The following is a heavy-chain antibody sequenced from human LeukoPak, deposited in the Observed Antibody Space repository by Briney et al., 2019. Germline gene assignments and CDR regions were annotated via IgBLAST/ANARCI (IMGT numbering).Heavy chain of an antibody. V-gene: IGHV4-4*07. CDR3: ASDLYSSSPLGY. CDR1: GGSISSYY. D-gene: IGHD6-6*01. CDR2: IYISGST. Sequence: PSETLSLTCTVSGGSISSYYWSWIRQPAGKGLEWIGRIYISGSTNYNPSLKSRVTMSVDTSKNQLSLKLSSVTAADTAVYYCASDLYSSSPLGYWGQGTLVTVSS. J-gene: IGHJ4*02.